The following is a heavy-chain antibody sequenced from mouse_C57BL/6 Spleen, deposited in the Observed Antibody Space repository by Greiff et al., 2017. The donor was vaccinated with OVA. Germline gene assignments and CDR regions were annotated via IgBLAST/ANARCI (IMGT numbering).Heavy chain of an antibody. J-gene: IGHJ2*01. CDR2: IDPEDGET. CDR1: GFNIKDYY. V-gene: IGHV14-2*01. D-gene: IGHD1-1*01. CDR3: ARSPYGSSCDY. Sequence: VQLQQSGAELVKPGASVKLSCTASGFNIKDYYMHWVKQRTEQGLEWIGRIDPEDGETKYAQKFQGKATITADTSSNTAYLQLSSLTSEDTAVYYCARSPYGSSCDYWGQGTTLTVSS.